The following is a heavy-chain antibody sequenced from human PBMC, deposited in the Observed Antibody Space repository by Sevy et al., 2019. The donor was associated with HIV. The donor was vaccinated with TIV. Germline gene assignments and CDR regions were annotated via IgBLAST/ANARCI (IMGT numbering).Heavy chain of an antibody. CDR2: IIPIFGTA. V-gene: IGHV1-69*13. CDR3: ARASRKVDLLRDLYYYYGMDV. CDR1: GGTFSSYA. J-gene: IGHJ6*02. Sequence: ASVKVSCKASGGTFSSYAISWVRQAPGQGLEWMGGIIPIFGTANYAQKFQGRVTITADESTSTAYMELSSLRSEDTAVYYCARASRKVDLLRDLYYYYGMDVWGQGTTVTISS. D-gene: IGHD1-26*01.